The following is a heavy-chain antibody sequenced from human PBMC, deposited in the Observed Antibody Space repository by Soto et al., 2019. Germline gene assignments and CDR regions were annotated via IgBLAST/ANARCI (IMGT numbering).Heavy chain of an antibody. V-gene: IGHV3-13*01. CDR3: ARAQGSDDFDI. CDR1: GFTFSSYD. CDR2: IGTAGDT. J-gene: IGHJ3*02. Sequence: EVQLVESGGGLVQPGGSLRLSCAASGFTFSSYDMHWVRQATGKGLEWVSAIGTAGDTYYPGSVKGRFTISRENAKNSLYHQMNSQRAGDTGVYYCARAQGSDDFDIWGQGKMVTVSS.